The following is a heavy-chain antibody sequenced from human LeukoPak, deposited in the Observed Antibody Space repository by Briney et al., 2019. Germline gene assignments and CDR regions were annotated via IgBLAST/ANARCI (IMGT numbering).Heavy chain of an antibody. J-gene: IGHJ3*01. CDR1: GYTFTGYY. Sequence: ASVKVSCKASGYTFTGYYIHWVRQAPGQGLEWMGWMNPNSGGTNYAQNFQGRVTMTSDRSISTAYMDLSRLSSDDTAFYYCARDRGARTAGAFDLWGQGTMVTVSS. CDR2: MNPNSGGT. CDR3: ARDRGARTAGAFDL. V-gene: IGHV1-2*02. D-gene: IGHD6-13*01.